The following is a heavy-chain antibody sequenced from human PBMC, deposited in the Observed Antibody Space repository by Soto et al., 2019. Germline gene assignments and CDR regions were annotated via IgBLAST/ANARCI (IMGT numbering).Heavy chain of an antibody. V-gene: IGHV1-18*01. CDR3: ARAASKVVVFWSGYWDYYYYMDV. CDR2: ISAYNGNT. D-gene: IGHD3-3*01. CDR1: GYTFTSYG. Sequence: ASVKVSCKASGYTFTSYGISWVRQAPGQGLEWMGWISAYNGNTNYAQKLQDRVTMTTDTSTSTAYMELRSLRSDDTAVYYCARAASKVVVFWSGYWDYYYYMDVWGKGTTVTVSS. J-gene: IGHJ6*03.